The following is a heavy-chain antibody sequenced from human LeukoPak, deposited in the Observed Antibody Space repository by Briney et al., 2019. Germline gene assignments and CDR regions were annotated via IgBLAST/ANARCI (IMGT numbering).Heavy chain of an antibody. CDR3: ARDGSLSGSGYIDTLHFDY. Sequence: GASVKVSCKASGYTFTSYYMHWVRQAPGQGLEWMGIINPSGGSTSYAQKFQGRVTMTRDTSTSTVYMELSSLRSEDTAEYYCARDGSLSGSGYIDTLHFDYWGQGTLVTVSS. CDR2: INPSGGST. V-gene: IGHV1-46*01. D-gene: IGHD3-22*01. CDR1: GYTFTSYY. J-gene: IGHJ4*02.